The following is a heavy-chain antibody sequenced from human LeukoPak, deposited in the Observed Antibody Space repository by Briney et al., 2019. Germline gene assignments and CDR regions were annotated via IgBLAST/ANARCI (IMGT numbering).Heavy chain of an antibody. J-gene: IGHJ4*02. CDR1: GFSFSSYG. CDR2: IRYDGSNK. Sequence: GGSLRLSCAASGFSFSSYGMYWVRQAPGKGLEWVAFIRYDGSNKYYADSVKGRFTISRDNSKNTLYLQMNSLRAEDTAVYYCARDGPRVMITFGGVDGYFDYWGQGTLVTVSS. V-gene: IGHV3-30*02. CDR3: ARDGPRVMITFGGVDGYFDY. D-gene: IGHD3-16*01.